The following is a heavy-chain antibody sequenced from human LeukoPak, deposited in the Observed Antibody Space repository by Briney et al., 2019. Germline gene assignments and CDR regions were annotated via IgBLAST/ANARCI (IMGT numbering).Heavy chain of an antibody. Sequence: GGSLRLSCAASGFTFSSHSMNWIRQAPGKGLEWVSSISSGSNYIYYADSVKGRFTISRDNAKNSLYLQVNSLRAEDTTVYYCARGAYGSGSHLAYYYYMDVWGKGTTVTVSS. J-gene: IGHJ6*03. CDR1: GFTFSSHS. V-gene: IGHV3-21*01. D-gene: IGHD3-10*01. CDR3: ARGAYGSGSHLAYYYYMDV. CDR2: ISSGSNYI.